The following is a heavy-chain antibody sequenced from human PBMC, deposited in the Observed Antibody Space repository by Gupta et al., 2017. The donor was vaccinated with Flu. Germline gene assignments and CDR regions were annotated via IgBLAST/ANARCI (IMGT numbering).Heavy chain of an antibody. Sequence: QVQLQQWGAGLLRPSATLSLTCAVYGGSFGGYYWSWLRQPPGKGLEWIGEINHSGSTNYNPSLKSRVTISVATSRNQVSLKLSSVTAADTAVYFCARGPRYCSTTNCHIDYWGQGTLVTVSS. J-gene: IGHJ4*02. CDR2: INHSGST. CDR3: ARGPRYCSTTNCHIDY. CDR1: GGSFGGYY. D-gene: IGHD2-2*02. V-gene: IGHV4-34*01.